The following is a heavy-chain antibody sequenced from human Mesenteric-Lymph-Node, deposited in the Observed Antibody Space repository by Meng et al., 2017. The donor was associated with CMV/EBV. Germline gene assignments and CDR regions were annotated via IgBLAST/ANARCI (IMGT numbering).Heavy chain of an antibody. V-gene: IGHV4-34*01. CDR2: INHSGST. D-gene: IGHD3-16*02. Sequence: YWRWNRQPPGKGLEWIGEINHSGSTNYNPSLKSRVTISVDTSKNQFSLKLSSVTAADTAVYYCARRNTNYDYVWGSYRTYSGFYFDYWGQGTLVTVSS. J-gene: IGHJ4*02. CDR1: Y. CDR3: ARRNTNYDYVWGSYRTYSGFYFDY.